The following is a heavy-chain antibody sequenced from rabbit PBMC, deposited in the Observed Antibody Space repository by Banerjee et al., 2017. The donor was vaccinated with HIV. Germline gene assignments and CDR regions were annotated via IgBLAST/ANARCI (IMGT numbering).Heavy chain of an antibody. CDR2: INTSSGNT. CDR3: AREEYVGYGYANL. Sequence: QSLEESGGDLVKPEGSLTLTCTASGFSFSNKYVMCWVRQAPGKGLEWIACINTSSGNTVYATWAKGRFTISKTSWTTVTLQMTSLTAADTATHFCAREEYVGYGYANLWGQGTLVTVS. CDR1: GFSFSNKYV. D-gene: IGHD6-1*01. J-gene: IGHJ4*01. V-gene: IGHV1S40*01.